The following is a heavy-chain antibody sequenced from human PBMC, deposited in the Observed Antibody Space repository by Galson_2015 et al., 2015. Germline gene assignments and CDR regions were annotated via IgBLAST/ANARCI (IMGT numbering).Heavy chain of an antibody. Sequence: SLRLSCAASGFTFSSYGMHWVRQAPGKGLEWVAVIWYDGSNKYYADSVKGRFTISRDNSKNTLYLQMNSLRAEDTAVYYCASGGDAVAGAYYYYGMDVWGQGTTVTVSS. D-gene: IGHD6-19*01. CDR1: GFTFSSYG. J-gene: IGHJ6*02. CDR2: IWYDGSNK. CDR3: ASGGDAVAGAYYYYGMDV. V-gene: IGHV3-33*01.